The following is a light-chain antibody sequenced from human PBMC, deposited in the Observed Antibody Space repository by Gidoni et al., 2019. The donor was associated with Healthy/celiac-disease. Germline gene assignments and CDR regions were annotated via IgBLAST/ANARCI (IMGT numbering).Light chain of an antibody. Sequence: DLQMTQSPSSLSASVGDRVTITCRASQSISSYLKWYQQKPGKAPKLLIYDASSLQSGVPSRFSGSGSGTDVTLTVSSLQPGDFATYYCQQRYSTPQTFGQGTKLEIK. CDR3: QQRYSTPQT. CDR1: QSISSY. CDR2: DAS. J-gene: IGKJ2*01. V-gene: IGKV1-39*01.